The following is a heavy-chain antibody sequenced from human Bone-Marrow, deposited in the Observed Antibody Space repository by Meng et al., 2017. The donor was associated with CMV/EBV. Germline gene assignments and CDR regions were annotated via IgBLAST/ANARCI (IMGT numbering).Heavy chain of an antibody. CDR1: GFTFSSYA. Sequence: GESLKISCAASGFTFSSYAMHWVRPAPGKGLEWVAVISCDGSNKYYADSVKGRFTISRDNYKNTLYLQMNSLRAEDTAVYYCARDDDCRSTSCDRDDYKYGMDVWGQGTMVTVSS. D-gene: IGHD2-2*01. CDR2: ISCDGSNK. V-gene: IGHV3-30-3*01. CDR3: ARDDDCRSTSCDRDDYKYGMDV. J-gene: IGHJ6*02.